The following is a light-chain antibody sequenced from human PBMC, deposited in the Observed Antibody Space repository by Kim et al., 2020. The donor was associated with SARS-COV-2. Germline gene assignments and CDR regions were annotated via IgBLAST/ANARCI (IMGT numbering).Light chain of an antibody. CDR1: QGISNY. CDR2: AAS. V-gene: IGKV1-27*01. J-gene: IGKJ1*01. Sequence: DIQMTQSPSSLSASVGDRVTITCRASQGISNYLAWYQQKPGKVPKLLIYAASALKSGVPSRFSGSGSGTDFTLTITSLQPEDVAAYYCQQCKGAPWTFGQGTKVEIK. CDR3: QQCKGAPWT.